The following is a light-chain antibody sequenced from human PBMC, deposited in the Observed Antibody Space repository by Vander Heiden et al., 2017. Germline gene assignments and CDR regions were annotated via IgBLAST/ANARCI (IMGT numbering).Light chain of an antibody. V-gene: IGKV1-6*01. CDR3: LQDYNYPPT. Sequence: AIHMTPSPSSLSASVGDRVPITCRASQGIRNDLGWYQQKPGKAPKLLIYAASSLQSGVPSRFSGSGAGTDFTLTISSLQPEDFATYYCLQDYNYPPTFGQGTKGEIK. CDR1: QGIRND. CDR2: AAS. J-gene: IGKJ1*01.